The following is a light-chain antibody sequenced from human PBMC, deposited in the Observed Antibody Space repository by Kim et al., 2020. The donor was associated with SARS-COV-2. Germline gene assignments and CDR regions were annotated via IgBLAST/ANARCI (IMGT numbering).Light chain of an antibody. CDR2: GAS. CDR3: QHYNNWLRT. V-gene: IGKV3-15*01. J-gene: IGKJ1*01. Sequence: VTQGERATIASRASQSVSSNLAWYRQKPGQPTRLLIYGASTRATGITARFRGSGSGAEFNLTISSLQSEDFAVYYCQHYNNWLRTFGQGTKVDIK. CDR1: QSVSSN.